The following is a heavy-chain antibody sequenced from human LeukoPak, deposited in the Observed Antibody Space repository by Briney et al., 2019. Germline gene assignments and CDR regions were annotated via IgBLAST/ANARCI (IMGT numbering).Heavy chain of an antibody. CDR2: FDPEDGET. Sequence: ASVTVSFTVSGYTLTELSMHWVRQAPGKGLEWMGGFDPEDGETIYAQKFQGRVTMTEDTSTDTAYMELSSLRSEDTAVYYCATGEYCSSTSCPFYYYGMDVWGQGTTVTVSS. J-gene: IGHJ6*02. D-gene: IGHD2-2*01. V-gene: IGHV1-24*01. CDR1: GYTLTELS. CDR3: ATGEYCSSTSCPFYYYGMDV.